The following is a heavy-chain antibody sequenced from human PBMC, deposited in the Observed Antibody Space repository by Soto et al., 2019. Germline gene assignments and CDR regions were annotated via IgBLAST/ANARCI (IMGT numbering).Heavy chain of an antibody. CDR2: TYFTGTT. D-gene: IGHD3-10*01. CDR3: AREGRRISMIRGLDS. J-gene: IGHJ4*02. V-gene: IGHV4-61*01. CDR1: GGSISGSSYY. Sequence: QVQLQESGPGLLKPSETLSLTCTVSGGSISGSSYYWTWIRQPPGKGLEWIGYTYFTGTTDYNPSLKSRVTIEADRCKYQFSLTLSPVTAAYTAVYYCAREGRRISMIRGLDSWGQGILVTVS.